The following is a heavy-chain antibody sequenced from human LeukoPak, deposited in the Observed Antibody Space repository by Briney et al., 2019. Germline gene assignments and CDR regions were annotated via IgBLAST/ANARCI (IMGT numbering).Heavy chain of an antibody. CDR3: ARDHHYGILTGYSPGYFDL. Sequence: ASVKVSCKASGYTFTSYYMHWVRQAPGQGLEWMGIINPSGGSTSYAQKFQGRVTMTRDTSTSTVYMELSSLRSEDTAVYYCARDHHYGILTGYSPGYFDLWGRGTLVTVSS. D-gene: IGHD3-9*01. CDR1: GYTFTSYY. V-gene: IGHV1-46*01. J-gene: IGHJ2*01. CDR2: INPSGGST.